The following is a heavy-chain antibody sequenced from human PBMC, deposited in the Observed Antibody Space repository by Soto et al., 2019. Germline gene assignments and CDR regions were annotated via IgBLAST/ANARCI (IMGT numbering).Heavy chain of an antibody. Sequence: EVQLVESGGGLVQPGRSLRLSCAASGFTCDDYAMHWVRQVPGKGLEWVSGINWNSGSIGYADSVKGRFAISRDNAKNSRHLQMNSLRAEDTAFYYCVKDESINWYSGHFRHWGQGTLVTVSS. J-gene: IGHJ1*01. CDR1: GFTCDDYA. D-gene: IGHD6-13*01. V-gene: IGHV3-9*01. CDR3: VKDESINWYSGHFRH. CDR2: INWNSGSI.